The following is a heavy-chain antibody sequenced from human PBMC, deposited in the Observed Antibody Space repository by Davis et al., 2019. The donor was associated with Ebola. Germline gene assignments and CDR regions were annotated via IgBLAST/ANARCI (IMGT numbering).Heavy chain of an antibody. Sequence: ASVKVSCKASGYTFTGYYMHWVRQAPGQGLEWMGRINPNSGGTNYAQKFQGRVTMTRDTYISTAYMVLSRLRSDDTAVYYCERGRYISSPALWGQGTLVTVSS. D-gene: IGHD2-2*01. CDR1: GYTFTGYY. CDR3: ERGRYISSPAL. CDR2: INPNSGGT. J-gene: IGHJ4*02. V-gene: IGHV1-2*06.